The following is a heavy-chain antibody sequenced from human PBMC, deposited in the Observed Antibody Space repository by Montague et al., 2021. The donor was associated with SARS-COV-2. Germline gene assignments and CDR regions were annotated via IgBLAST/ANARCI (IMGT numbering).Heavy chain of an antibody. CDR2: IYYDGST. Sequence: SETLSLTCTVSGGSIRSYYWSWIRQTPGKGLEWIGYIYYDGSTNYNPSLKSRVTMSVDSSKNQFSLRLSSVTAADTAVYYCVRYGSYFEHWGQGTLVTVSS. J-gene: IGHJ4*02. CDR1: GGSIRSYY. D-gene: IGHD1-26*01. V-gene: IGHV4-59*03. CDR3: VRYGSYFEH.